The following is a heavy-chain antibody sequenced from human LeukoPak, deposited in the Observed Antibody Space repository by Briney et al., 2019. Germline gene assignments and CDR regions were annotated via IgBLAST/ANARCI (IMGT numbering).Heavy chain of an antibody. CDR1: GYTFTGYY. J-gene: IGHJ6*03. CDR2: INPNSGGT. V-gene: IGHV1-2*02. CDR3: ARDGETTVYYYYMDV. D-gene: IGHD4-17*01. Sequence: ASVKVSCKASGYTFTGYYMHWVRQAPGQGLEWMGWINPNSGGTNYAQKFQGRVTMTRDTSISTAYMELSRLRSDDTAVYYCARDGETTVYYYYMDVWGKGTTVTVSS.